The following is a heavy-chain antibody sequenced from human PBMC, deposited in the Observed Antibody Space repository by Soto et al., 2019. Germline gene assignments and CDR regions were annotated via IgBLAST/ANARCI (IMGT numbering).Heavy chain of an antibody. CDR1: GFSLSSTRMA. D-gene: IGHD6-19*01. CDR3: AHIVVAGLGYYFDY. J-gene: IGHJ4*01. CDR2: IYWDDDK. Sequence: QITLKESGPTLVKPTQTLTLTCTFSGFSLSSTRMAVGWIRQPPGKALEWLALIYWDDDKRYSPFLKSRITITKDTSKNQVVLTMSNMEPVDTAKYYCAHIVVAGLGYYFDYWGHGTLVTVSS. V-gene: IGHV2-5*02.